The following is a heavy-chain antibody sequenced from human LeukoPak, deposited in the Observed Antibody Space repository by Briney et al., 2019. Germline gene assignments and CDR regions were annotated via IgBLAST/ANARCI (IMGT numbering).Heavy chain of an antibody. D-gene: IGHD6-13*01. CDR1: GGSISSSSYY. V-gene: IGHV4-39*01. CDR2: IYYSGST. J-gene: IGHJ4*02. CDR3: ARYNSAVGDFDY. Sequence: PSETLSLTCTVSGGSISSSSYYWGWIRQPPGKGLEWIGSIYYSGSTYYNPSLKSRVTISVDTSKNQFSLKLSSVTAADTAVYYCARYNSAVGDFDYWGQGTLVTVSS.